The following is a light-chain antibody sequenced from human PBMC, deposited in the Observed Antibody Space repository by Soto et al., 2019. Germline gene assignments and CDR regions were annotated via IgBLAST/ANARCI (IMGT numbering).Light chain of an antibody. Sequence: EIVLTQSPATLSLSPGERATLSCRASQSVSSYLAWYQQKPGQAPRLLIYDASNRATGIPARFSGSGSGTDFTLTISSLEPEDFALYYCQQYNNWPPWTFGQGTKVEI. V-gene: IGKV3-11*01. J-gene: IGKJ1*01. CDR1: QSVSSY. CDR3: QQYNNWPPWT. CDR2: DAS.